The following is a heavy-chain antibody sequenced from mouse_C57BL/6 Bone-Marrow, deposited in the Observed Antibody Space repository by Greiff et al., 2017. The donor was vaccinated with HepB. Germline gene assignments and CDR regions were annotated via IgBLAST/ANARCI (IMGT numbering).Heavy chain of an antibody. CDR2: ISSGGSYT. CDR1: GFTFSSYG. J-gene: IGHJ3*01. Sequence: EVQRVESGGDLVKPGGSLKLSCAASGFTFSSYGMSWVRQTPDQRLEWVATISSGGSYTYYPDSVKGRFTIARDNAKNTLYLQMSRLKSEDTAMYYCGRHSSGKRGFSYWGQGTLVTVSA. V-gene: IGHV5-6*01. CDR3: GRHSSGKRGFSY. D-gene: IGHD1-3*01.